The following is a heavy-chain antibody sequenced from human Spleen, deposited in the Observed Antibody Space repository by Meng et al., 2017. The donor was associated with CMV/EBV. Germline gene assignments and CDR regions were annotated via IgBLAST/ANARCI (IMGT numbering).Heavy chain of an antibody. CDR2: ISSSSSYI. J-gene: IGHJ6*02. CDR3: ARDTGLEWLLYYYYGMDV. Sequence: GESLKISCAASGFTFSSYSMNWVRQAPGKGLEWVSSISSSSSYIYYAGSVKGRFTISRDNAKNSLYLQMNSRRAEDTAVYYCARDTGLEWLLYYYYGMDVWGQGTTVTVSS. V-gene: IGHV3-21*01. D-gene: IGHD3-3*01. CDR1: GFTFSSYS.